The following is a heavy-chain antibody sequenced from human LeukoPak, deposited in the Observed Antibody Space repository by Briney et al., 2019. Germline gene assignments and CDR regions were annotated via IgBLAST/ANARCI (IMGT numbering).Heavy chain of an antibody. CDR1: GGSISSGGYS. CDR2: IYHSGST. Sequence: PSETLSLTCAVSGGSISSGGYSWSWIRQPPGKGLEWIGYIYHSGSTYYNPSLKSRATISVDRSKNQFSLKLSSVTAADTAVYYCARVGSGWYDYWGQGTLVTVSS. D-gene: IGHD6-19*01. J-gene: IGHJ4*02. V-gene: IGHV4-30-2*01. CDR3: ARVGSGWYDY.